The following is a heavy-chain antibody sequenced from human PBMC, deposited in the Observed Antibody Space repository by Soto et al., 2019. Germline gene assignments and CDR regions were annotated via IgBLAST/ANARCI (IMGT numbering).Heavy chain of an antibody. CDR2: IWNDGSNE. V-gene: IGHV3-33*01. D-gene: IGHD3-22*01. CDR1: GFNFSSYG. Sequence: GWSLRLSCEASGFNFSSYGIHWVRQAPGKGLEWVAIIWNDGSNEYYADSVKGRFTISRDNSKNTVYLQVSKLRAEDTAVYFCARDQNDSGRYSHSCGQGTLVTVSA. J-gene: IGHJ4*02. CDR3: ARDQNDSGRYSHS.